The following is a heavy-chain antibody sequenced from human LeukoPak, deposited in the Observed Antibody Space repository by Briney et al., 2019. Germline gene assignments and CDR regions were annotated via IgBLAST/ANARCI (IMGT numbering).Heavy chain of an antibody. CDR2: IYYSGST. V-gene: IGHV4-31*03. CDR3: ARGYCSSTSCYFDY. D-gene: IGHD2-2*01. J-gene: IGHJ4*02. CDR1: GGSISSGGYY. Sequence: SETLSLTCTVSGGSISSGGYYWRWIRQHAGKGLEWIEYIYYSGSTYYNPSLKSRVNISVDTSKIQFSLKLSSVTAADTAVYYCARGYCSSTSCYFDYWGPGTLVTGSS.